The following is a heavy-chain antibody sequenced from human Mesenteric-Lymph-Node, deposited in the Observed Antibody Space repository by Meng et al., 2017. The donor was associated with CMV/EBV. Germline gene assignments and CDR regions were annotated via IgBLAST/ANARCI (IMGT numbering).Heavy chain of an antibody. D-gene: IGHD2-2*02. CDR3: VRDGGGHCSVIRCYTHGMDV. Sequence: SGPTLVKPTQTLTLTCTFSGFSLYTNGVGVGWIRQPPGKGLEWIGSIHEDGSSYSNPSFNSRVTISVDTSKNQFSLRLTYLTAADTAMYYCVRDGGGHCSVIRCYTHGMDVWGQGTTVTVSS. V-gene: IGHV4-38-2*02. CDR2: IHEDGSS. J-gene: IGHJ6*02. CDR1: GFSLYTNGV.